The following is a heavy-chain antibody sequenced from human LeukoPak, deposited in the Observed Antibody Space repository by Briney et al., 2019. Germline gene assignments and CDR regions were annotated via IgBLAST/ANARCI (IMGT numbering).Heavy chain of an antibody. D-gene: IGHD2-15*01. Sequence: SETLSLTCTVSGYSISSGYYWGWIRQPPGKGLEWIGSIYHSGSTYYNPSLKSRVTISVDTSKNQFSLKLSSVTAADTAVYYCARLKGRNYYYYYYMDVWGKGTTVTISS. V-gene: IGHV4-38-2*02. CDR2: IYHSGST. J-gene: IGHJ6*03. CDR1: GYSISSGYY. CDR3: ARLKGRNYYYYYYMDV.